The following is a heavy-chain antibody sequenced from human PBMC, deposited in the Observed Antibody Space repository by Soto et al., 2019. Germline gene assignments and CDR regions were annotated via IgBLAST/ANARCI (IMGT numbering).Heavy chain of an antibody. CDR2: IKQDGSEK. J-gene: IGHJ6*02. CDR1: GFTFSSYW. CDR3: ARSDTAMGYYYYGMDV. Sequence: GGSLRLSCAASGFTFSSYWMSWVRQAPGKGLEWVANIKQDGSEKYYVDSVKGRFTISRDNAKNSLYLQMNSLRAEDTAVYYCARSDTAMGYYYYGMDVWGQGTTVTVSS. D-gene: IGHD5-18*01. V-gene: IGHV3-7*01.